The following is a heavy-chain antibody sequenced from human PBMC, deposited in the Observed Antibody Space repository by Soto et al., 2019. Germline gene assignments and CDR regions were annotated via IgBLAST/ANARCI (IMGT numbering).Heavy chain of an antibody. Sequence: QVQLQESGPGLVKPSQTLSLTCTVSGGSISSGDYYWSWIRQPPGKGLEWIGYIYYSGSTYYNPSLKSRVTRSVDTSKNQFSRKLSSVTAADTAVYYCARDGGDKVGDAFDIWGQGTMVTVSS. J-gene: IGHJ3*02. D-gene: IGHD2-15*01. CDR1: GGSISSGDYY. V-gene: IGHV4-30-4*01. CDR2: IYYSGST. CDR3: ARDGGDKVGDAFDI.